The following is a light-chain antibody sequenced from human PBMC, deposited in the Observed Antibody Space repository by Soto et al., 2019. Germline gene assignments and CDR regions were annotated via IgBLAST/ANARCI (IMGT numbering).Light chain of an antibody. V-gene: IGKV3-11*01. CDR1: QSIRNY. CDR3: QQRNDWVT. J-gene: IGKJ4*01. Sequence: EVVLTQSPATLSLSPGERATLSCRASQSIRNYLAWYQQKPGQAPRLLIYDASNRATGIPARFSGSGSGTDFILTISSLEPDDSGVHYCQQRNDWVTFGGGTKVEIK. CDR2: DAS.